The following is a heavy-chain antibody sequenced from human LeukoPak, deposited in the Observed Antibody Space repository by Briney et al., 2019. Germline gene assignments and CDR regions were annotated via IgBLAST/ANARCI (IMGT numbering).Heavy chain of an antibody. D-gene: IGHD6-19*01. CDR1: GGSICSGYY. CDR3: ARAKMSRSIAVAPLDY. J-gene: IGHJ4*02. CDR2: IYHSGST. Sequence: PSETLSLTCTVSGGSICSGYYWGWIRQPPGKGLEWIGSIYHSGSTYYNPSLKSRVTIPVDTSKNQFSLKLSSVTAADTAVYYCARAKMSRSIAVAPLDYWGQGTLVTVSS. V-gene: IGHV4-38-2*02.